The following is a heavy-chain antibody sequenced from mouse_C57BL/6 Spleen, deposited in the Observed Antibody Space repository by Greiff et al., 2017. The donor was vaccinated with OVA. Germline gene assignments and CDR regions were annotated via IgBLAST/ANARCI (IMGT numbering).Heavy chain of an antibody. J-gene: IGHJ3*01. CDR2: IDPSDSET. CDR1: GYTFTSYW. V-gene: IGHV1-52*01. D-gene: IGHD1-1*01. CDR3: ARLDYYYGSSFFAY. Sequence: VQLQQPGAELVRPGSSVKLSCKASGYTFTSYWMHWVKQRPIQGLEWIGNIDPSDSETHYNQKFKDKATLTVDKSSSTAYMQLSSLTSEDSAVYYCARLDYYYGSSFFAYWGQGTLVTVSA.